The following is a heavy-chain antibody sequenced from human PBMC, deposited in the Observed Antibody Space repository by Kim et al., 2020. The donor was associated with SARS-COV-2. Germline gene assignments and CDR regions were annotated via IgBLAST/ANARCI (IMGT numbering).Heavy chain of an antibody. CDR3: ARERAAYFDY. V-gene: IGHV4-31*01. CDR2: GSP. J-gene: IGHJ4*02. Sequence: GSPSYTPSPKSPLTLSVDTAKNQFSLKLSSVTAADTAVYYCARERAAYFDYWGQGTLVTVSS. D-gene: IGHD6-25*01.